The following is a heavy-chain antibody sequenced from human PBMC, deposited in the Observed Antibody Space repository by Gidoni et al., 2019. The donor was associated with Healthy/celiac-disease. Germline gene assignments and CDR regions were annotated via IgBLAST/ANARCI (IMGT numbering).Heavy chain of an antibody. V-gene: IGHV3-33*01. Sequence: QVQLVESGGGVVQPGRSLRLSCAASGFTFRSYGMHWVRQAPGKGLEWVAVIGYDGSNKYYADSVKGRFTISRDNSKNTLYLQMNSLRAEDTAVYYCARDPPLHCSSTSCYGVSYYFDYWGQGTLVTVSS. CDR2: IGYDGSNK. J-gene: IGHJ4*02. CDR3: ARDPPLHCSSTSCYGVSYYFDY. D-gene: IGHD2-2*01. CDR1: GFTFRSYG.